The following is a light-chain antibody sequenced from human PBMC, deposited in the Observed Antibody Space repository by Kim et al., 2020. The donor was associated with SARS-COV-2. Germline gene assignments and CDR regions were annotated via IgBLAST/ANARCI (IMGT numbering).Light chain of an antibody. Sequence: PGQGATLPCRASHSVGSSLAWYQQTPGQAPRLLIYDASIRATGIPDRFSGSGSGTDFTLTIGRLEPRDFAIYYCQQRGNWPPALTFGGGTKVDIK. CDR3: QQRGNWPPALT. CDR2: DAS. V-gene: IGKV3-11*01. J-gene: IGKJ4*01. CDR1: HSVGSS.